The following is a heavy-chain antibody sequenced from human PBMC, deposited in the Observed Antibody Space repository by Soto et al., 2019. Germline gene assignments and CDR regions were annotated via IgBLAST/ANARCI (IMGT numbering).Heavy chain of an antibody. D-gene: IGHD3-22*01. CDR1: GFTFSSYS. CDR3: ARDDSSGYYYYYGMDV. J-gene: IGHJ6*02. CDR2: ISYDGSNK. Sequence: GGSPRLSRATSGFTFSSYSMHWVRQAPGKGLEWVAVISYDGSNKYYADSVKGRFTISRDNSKNTLYLQMNSLRAEDTAVYYCARDDSSGYYYYYGMDVWGQGTTVTVSS. V-gene: IGHV3-30-3*01.